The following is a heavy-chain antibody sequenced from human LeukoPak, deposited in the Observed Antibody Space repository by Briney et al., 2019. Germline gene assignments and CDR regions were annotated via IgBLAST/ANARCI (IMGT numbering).Heavy chain of an antibody. CDR2: ISDSGTT. J-gene: IGHJ4*02. D-gene: IGHD1-14*01. CDR1: GFTFSSYA. CDR3: ANRDQRPGSYYFDY. V-gene: IGHV3-23*01. Sequence: GGSLRLSCAASGFTFSSYAMSWVRQAPGKGLEWVSAISDSGTTYYADSVKGRFTISRDNSKNTLYLQMNSLRAEDTAVCYCANRDQRPGSYYFDYWGQGTLVTVSS.